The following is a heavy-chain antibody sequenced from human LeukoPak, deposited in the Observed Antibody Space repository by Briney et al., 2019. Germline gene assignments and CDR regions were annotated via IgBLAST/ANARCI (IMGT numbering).Heavy chain of an antibody. CDR1: GYSLSELS. V-gene: IGHV1-24*01. Sequence: ASVKVSCKVSGYSLSELSTHWVRQAPGQGLELMGGFDPGDDETIYAQKFQGRVTMTEDTSTDTAYLELSSLRSEDTAVYFCATEKDLLLDSWGQGTPVTVSS. CDR3: ATEKDLLLDS. CDR2: FDPGDDET. D-gene: IGHD1-26*01. J-gene: IGHJ5*01.